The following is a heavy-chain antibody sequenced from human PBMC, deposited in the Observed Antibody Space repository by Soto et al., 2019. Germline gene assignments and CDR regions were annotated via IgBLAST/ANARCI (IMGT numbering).Heavy chain of an antibody. CDR2: IYYSGST. V-gene: IGHV4-59*02. J-gene: IGHJ4*02. Sequence: SETLSLTCSFSGDSVTSHYLTWIRQPPGKGLEWIGYIYYSGSTNYNPSLKSRVTISVDTSKNQFSLKLSSVTAADTAVYYCAGGWAAGTIGYFDDWGQGTRVTVAS. CDR1: GDSVTSHY. CDR3: AGGWAAGTIGYFDD. D-gene: IGHD6-13*01.